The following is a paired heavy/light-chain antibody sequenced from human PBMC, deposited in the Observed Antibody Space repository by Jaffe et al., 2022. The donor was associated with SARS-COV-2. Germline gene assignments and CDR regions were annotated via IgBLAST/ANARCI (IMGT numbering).Heavy chain of an antibody. CDR3: TRRDLLSPGAYYMDV. J-gene: IGHJ6*03. CDR2: IRDKSNNYAT. Sequence: EVQLVESGGGLVQPGGSLRLSCAASGFVFSNSEIHWVRQASGKGLEWVGRIRDKSNNYATTYGASVKGRFTVSRDDSKNTAYLQMNSLKTEDTAVYFCTRRDLLSPGAYYMDVWGKGTTVTVSS. V-gene: IGHV3-73*02. CDR1: GFVFSNSE. D-gene: IGHD3-9*01.
Light chain of an antibody. CDR3: MLSYGVDFEV. J-gene: IGLJ2*01. CDR2: DTT. CDR1: TGPVTSGHY. Sequence: QAVVTQEPSLTVSPGGTVTLTCSTSTGPVTSGHYPYWFQQKPGQAPRTLIFDTTNKHSWTPARFSGSLLGGKAALTLSGAQPEDEADYYCMLSYGVDFEVFGGGTKLTVL. V-gene: IGLV7-46*01.